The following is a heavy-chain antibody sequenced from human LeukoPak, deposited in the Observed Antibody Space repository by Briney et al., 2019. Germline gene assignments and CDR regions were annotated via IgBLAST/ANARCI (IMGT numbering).Heavy chain of an antibody. D-gene: IGHD4-17*01. V-gene: IGHV3-48*03. Sequence: PGGSLRLSCAASGFTFSSYEMNWVRQAPGKGLEWVSYISNSDSNIHYADSVKGRFTISRDNAQNSLYLQMSSLRAEDTAVYYCARVTDDYGDHYYGMDVWGQGTTVTVSS. CDR2: ISNSDSNI. J-gene: IGHJ6*02. CDR3: ARVTDDYGDHYYGMDV. CDR1: GFTFSSYE.